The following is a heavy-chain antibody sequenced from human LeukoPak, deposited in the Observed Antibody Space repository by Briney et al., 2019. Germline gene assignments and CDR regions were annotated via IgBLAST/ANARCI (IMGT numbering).Heavy chain of an antibody. CDR2: LYTSGNT. CDR1: GFTVSNSY. V-gene: IGHV3-53*01. CDR3: AKKAVALDY. J-gene: IGHJ4*02. D-gene: IGHD6-19*01. Sequence: GGSLRLSCAASGFTVSNSYMAWVRQAPGKGLEWVSVLYTSGNTDYADSVKGRFTISRDNSKNTLYLQMNSLRAGDTALYYCAKKAVALDYWGQGTLVTVSS.